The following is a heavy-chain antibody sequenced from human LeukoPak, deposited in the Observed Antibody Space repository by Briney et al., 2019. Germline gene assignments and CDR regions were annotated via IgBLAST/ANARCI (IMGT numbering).Heavy chain of an antibody. CDR1: GFTFGDYA. Sequence: GGSLRLSCTASGFTFGDYAMSWFRQAPGKGLEWVGFIRSKAYGGTTEYAASVKGRFTISRDDSKSIAYLQMNSLKTEDTAAYYCTRGSDFWSGYYVNFDYWGQGTLVTVSS. CDR2: IRSKAYGGTT. D-gene: IGHD3-3*01. V-gene: IGHV3-49*03. CDR3: TRGSDFWSGYYVNFDY. J-gene: IGHJ4*02.